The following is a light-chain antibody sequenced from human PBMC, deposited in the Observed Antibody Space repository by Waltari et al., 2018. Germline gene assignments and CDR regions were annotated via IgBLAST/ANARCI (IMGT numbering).Light chain of an antibody. J-gene: IGKJ1*01. CDR2: RAS. CDR3: QQYDNEWT. Sequence: IQMTQSPSTLSASLGDRVTITCRASQSITNWLAWYQQKPGKAPNLLIYRASNLESGVPSRFSCSGSGTEFTLTISSLQPDDFATYYCQQYDNEWTFGQGTKVEIK. V-gene: IGKV1-5*03. CDR1: QSITNW.